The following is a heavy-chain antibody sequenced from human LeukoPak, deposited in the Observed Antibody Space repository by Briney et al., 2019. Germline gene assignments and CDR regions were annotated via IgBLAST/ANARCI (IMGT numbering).Heavy chain of an antibody. Sequence: ASVKVSCKASGYTFTGYYMHWVRQAPGQGLEWMGWINPNSGATNYAQSFQGRVTMTRDTSISTAYMELSRLRSDDTAVYYCARELDVWGQGTTVTVSS. CDR3: ARELDV. CDR1: GYTFTGYY. J-gene: IGHJ6*02. V-gene: IGHV1-2*02. CDR2: INPNSGAT.